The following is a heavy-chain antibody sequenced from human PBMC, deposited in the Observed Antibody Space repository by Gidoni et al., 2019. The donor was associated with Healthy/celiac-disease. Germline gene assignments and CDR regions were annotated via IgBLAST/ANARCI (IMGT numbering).Heavy chain of an antibody. CDR1: GGSVSSGSYY. CDR2: IYYSGST. V-gene: IGHV4-61*01. CDR3: ARYVGYCSGGSCPRGPGDY. Sequence: QVQLQESGPGLVKPSETLSLTCTVPGGSVSSGSYYWSWIRQPPGKGLEWIGYIYYSGSTNYNPSLKSRVTISVDTSKNQFSLKLSSVTAADTAVYYCARYVGYCSGGSCPRGPGDYWGQGTLVTVSS. J-gene: IGHJ4*02. D-gene: IGHD2-15*01.